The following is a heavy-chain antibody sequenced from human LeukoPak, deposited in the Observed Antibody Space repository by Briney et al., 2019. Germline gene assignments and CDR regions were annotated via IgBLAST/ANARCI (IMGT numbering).Heavy chain of an antibody. CDR2: ITGSGETT. J-gene: IGHJ4*02. CDR1: GLNFRDNG. V-gene: IGHV3-23*01. CDR3: MKAHYGRASCSRAEY. D-gene: IGHD2-2*01. Sequence: GGSLRLSCAAAGLNFRDNGMSGVRQAPGKGLEWVSAITGSGETTFYAVSVRGRFTISRDNSKNTLYLQMTSLRVEDTAFYYCMKAHYGRASCSRAEYWGRGTQVTVSS.